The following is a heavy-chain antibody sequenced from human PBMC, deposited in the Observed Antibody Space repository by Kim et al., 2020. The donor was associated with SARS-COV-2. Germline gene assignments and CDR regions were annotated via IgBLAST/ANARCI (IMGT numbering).Heavy chain of an antibody. CDR3: ARGRTGTTPLTRYYYYYY. CDR1: GGSFSGYY. Sequence: SETMSLTCAVYGGSFSGYYWSWIRQPPGKGLEWIGEINHSGSTNYNPSLKNRVTISVDTSKNQFSLKLSSVTAADTAVYYCARGRTGTTPLTRYYYYYY. CDR2: INHSGST. V-gene: IGHV4-34*01. J-gene: IGHJ6*03. D-gene: IGHD1-7*01.